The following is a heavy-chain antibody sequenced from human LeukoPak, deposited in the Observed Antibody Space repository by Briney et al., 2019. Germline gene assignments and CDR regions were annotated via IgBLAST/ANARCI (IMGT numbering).Heavy chain of an antibody. D-gene: IGHD2-2*01. CDR1: GGPISGYF. CDR2: IHDNGRT. Sequence: SETLSLTCTVSGGPISGYFWSWIRQPPGKGLEWIGYIHDNGRTTYNPSLRSRVSILVDTSKNQFSLKLTSVTAADTAVYYCARDTNIARFFTWGQGILVTVSS. CDR3: ARDTNIARFFT. J-gene: IGHJ5*02. V-gene: IGHV4-59*12.